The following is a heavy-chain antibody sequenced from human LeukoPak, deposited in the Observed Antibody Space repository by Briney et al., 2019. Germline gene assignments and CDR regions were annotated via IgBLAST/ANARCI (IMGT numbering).Heavy chain of an antibody. J-gene: IGHJ3*01. V-gene: IGHV3-21*01. Sequence: GGSLRLSCAASGFTFSTYSMNWVRQAPGKGLEWVSSISSSSSYIYYANSVKGRSTISRDNARKSLFLQMNSLRAEDTAVYYCASETTRGYSYGSPTDGLDLWGQGTMVTVSS. CDR3: ASETTRGYSYGSPTDGLDL. D-gene: IGHD5-18*01. CDR1: GFTFSTYS. CDR2: ISSSSSYI.